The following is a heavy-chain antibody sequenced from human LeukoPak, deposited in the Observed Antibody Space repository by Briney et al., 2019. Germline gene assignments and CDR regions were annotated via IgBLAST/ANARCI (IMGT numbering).Heavy chain of an antibody. V-gene: IGHV5-51*01. J-gene: IGHJ6*03. D-gene: IGHD6-6*01. CDR1: GYSFTSYW. CDR2: IYPGDSDT. CDR3: ARSIAARPPPYYYYYYYMDV. Sequence: GESLKISCKGSGYSFTSYWIGWGRQMPGKGLEWMGIIYPGDSDTRYSPSFQGQVTISADKSISTDYLQWSSLKASDTAMYYCARSIAARPPPYYYYYYYMDVWGKGTTVTVSS.